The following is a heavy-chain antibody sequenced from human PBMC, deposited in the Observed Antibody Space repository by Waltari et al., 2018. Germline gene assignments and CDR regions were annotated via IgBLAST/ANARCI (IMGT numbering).Heavy chain of an antibody. CDR3: ARGPPYYHYGMDV. CDR1: GGSFSGYY. D-gene: IGHD3-16*01. J-gene: IGHJ6*02. CDR2: INHSGST. V-gene: IGHV4-34*01. Sequence: QVQLQQWGAGLLKPSETLSLTCAVYGGSFSGYYWSWIRQPPGKGLEWIGEINHSGSTNYNPSLKSRVTISVDTSKNQFSLKLSSVTAADTAVYYCARGPPYYHYGMDVWGQGTTVTVSS.